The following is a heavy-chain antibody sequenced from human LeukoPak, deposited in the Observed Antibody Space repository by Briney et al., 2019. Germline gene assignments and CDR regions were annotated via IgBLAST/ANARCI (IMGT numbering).Heavy chain of an antibody. CDR2: ISWNSGTI. CDR3: AKDRRSTWTGGYFDY. V-gene: IGHV3-9*01. Sequence: HPGGSLRLSCAASGFTFSSYGMHWVRQAPGKGLEWISGISWNSGTIGYADSVKGRFSISRDNAKNSLYLQMNSLRAEDTALYYCAKDRRSTWTGGYFDYWGQGTLATVSS. D-gene: IGHD6-13*01. CDR1: GFTFSSYG. J-gene: IGHJ4*02.